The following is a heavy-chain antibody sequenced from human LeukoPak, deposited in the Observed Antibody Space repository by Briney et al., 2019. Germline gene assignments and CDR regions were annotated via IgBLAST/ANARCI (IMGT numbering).Heavy chain of an antibody. D-gene: IGHD4-17*01. Sequence: GGSLRLSCTASGFAFDSYEMNWVRQVPGKGLEWISFISGSGSTMFYADSVKGQFTISRDNAKNSLYLQMNSLRAEDTAVYYCARAPEYYGDYPFDYWGQGTLVTVSS. J-gene: IGHJ4*02. CDR3: ARAPEYYGDYPFDY. V-gene: IGHV3-48*03. CDR1: GFAFDSYE. CDR2: ISGSGSTM.